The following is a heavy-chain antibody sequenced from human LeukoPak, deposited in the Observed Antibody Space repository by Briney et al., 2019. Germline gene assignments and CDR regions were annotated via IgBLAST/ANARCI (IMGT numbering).Heavy chain of an antibody. CDR1: GGSISGFY. CDR3: ARDRDSSGWFDY. V-gene: IGHV4-59*01. CDR2: IYYSGSA. D-gene: IGHD6-19*01. J-gene: IGHJ4*02. Sequence: PSETLSLTCTVSGGSISGFYWGWIRQPPGKGLEWIGFIYYSGSANYNPSLKSRVTMSADMSKNQFSLKLSSVTAADTAFYYCARDRDSSGWFDYWGQGALVTVSS.